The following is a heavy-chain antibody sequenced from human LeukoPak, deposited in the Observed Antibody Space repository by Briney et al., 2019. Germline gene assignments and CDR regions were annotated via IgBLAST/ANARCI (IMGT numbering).Heavy chain of an antibody. Sequence: GGSLRLSCAASGFTFSDYYMSWVRQAPGKGLEWVANIKQDGSEKYYVDSVKGRFTISRDNAKNSLYLQMNSLRAEDTAVYYCARAALSIAAAAWSDYWGQGTLVTVSS. CDR2: IKQDGSEK. D-gene: IGHD6-13*01. J-gene: IGHJ4*02. CDR1: GFTFSDYY. V-gene: IGHV3-7*03. CDR3: ARAALSIAAAAWSDY.